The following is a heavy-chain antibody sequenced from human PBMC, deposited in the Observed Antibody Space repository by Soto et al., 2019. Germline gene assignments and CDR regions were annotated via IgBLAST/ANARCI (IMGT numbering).Heavy chain of an antibody. CDR2: ITSNRRNK. D-gene: IGHD1-1*01. J-gene: IGHJ4*02. CDR3: AKVPSTSDDSNFDY. CDR1: GFTFSTYS. V-gene: IGHV3-30*18. Sequence: GSLRLSCAASGFTFSTYSMNWVRQAPGKGLEWVAYITSNRRNKYYADSVKGRFTISRDNSKNTLYLQMNSLRAEDTAVYYCAKVPSTSDDSNFDYWGQGTLVTVSS.